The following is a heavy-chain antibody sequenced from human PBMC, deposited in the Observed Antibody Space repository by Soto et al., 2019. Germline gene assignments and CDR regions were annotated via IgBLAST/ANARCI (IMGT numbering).Heavy chain of an antibody. D-gene: IGHD2-21*01. CDR3: ARHSGDYLVLQDSQNDY. CDR2: IYYSGST. V-gene: IGHV4-39*01. CDR1: GGSISRSSYY. J-gene: IGHJ4*02. Sequence: QLQLQESGPGLVKPSETLSLTCTVSGGSISRSSYYWGWIRQPPGKGLEWIGSIYYSGSTYYNPSLKGRVTISVDTSKNQFSLKLSSVTAADTAVYYCARHSGDYLVLQDSQNDYWGQGTLVTVSS.